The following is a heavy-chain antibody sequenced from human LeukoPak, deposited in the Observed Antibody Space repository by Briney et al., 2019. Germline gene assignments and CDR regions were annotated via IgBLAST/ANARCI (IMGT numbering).Heavy chain of an antibody. V-gene: IGHV4-59*01. CDR2: IYYSGST. CDR3: ARGGGIRSAFDI. Sequence: SETLSLTCTVSGGSISSYYWSWIRQPPGKGLEWIGYIYYSGSTNYNPSLKSRVTISVDTSKNQFSLKLSSVTAADTAVYYCARGGGIRSAFDIWGQGTMVTVSP. CDR1: GGSISSYY. D-gene: IGHD3-3*02. J-gene: IGHJ3*02.